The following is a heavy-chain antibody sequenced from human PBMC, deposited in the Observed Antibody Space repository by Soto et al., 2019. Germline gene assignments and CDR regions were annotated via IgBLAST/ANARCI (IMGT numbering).Heavy chain of an antibody. Sequence: SQTLSLTCAISGDIVFSNTATWNWIRQSPSRGLEWLGRTYYRSQWHNDYAESVKSRITINPYTSKNQFSLQLNSVTPDDTAVYYSARERGFLYEALNIWGRGTMVTVS. CDR1: GDIVFSNTAT. J-gene: IGHJ3*02. CDR3: ARERGFLYEALNI. V-gene: IGHV6-1*01. D-gene: IGHD3-10*01. CDR2: TYYRSQWHN.